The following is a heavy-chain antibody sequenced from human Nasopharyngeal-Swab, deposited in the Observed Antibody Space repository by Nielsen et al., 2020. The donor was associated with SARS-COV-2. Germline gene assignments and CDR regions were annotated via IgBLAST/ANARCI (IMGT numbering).Heavy chain of an antibody. CDR2: INHSGST. D-gene: IGHD3-22*01. Sequence: SETLSLTCAVYGGSFSGYYWSWIRQPPGKGLERIGEINHSGSTNYNPSLKSRVTISVDRSKNQFSLKLSSVTAADTAVYYCARGGGRYYYDSSGYQDAFDIWGQGTMVTVSS. V-gene: IGHV4-34*01. CDR1: GGSFSGYY. J-gene: IGHJ3*02. CDR3: ARGGGRYYYDSSGYQDAFDI.